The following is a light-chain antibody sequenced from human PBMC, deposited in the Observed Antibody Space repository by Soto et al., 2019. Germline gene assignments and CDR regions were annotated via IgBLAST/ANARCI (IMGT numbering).Light chain of an antibody. V-gene: IGKV3D-20*02. J-gene: IGKJ1*01. Sequence: EIVLTQSPGTLSLSPGERATLSCRASQSVSNNYLAWYQQQPCQAPRLLIYDASNRATGIPARFRGSGYGTEYPLSTNSRQPYGVPADYCQQRNTGRPQMFSQGTKVDIK. CDR2: DAS. CDR1: QSVSNNY. CDR3: QQRNTGRPQM.